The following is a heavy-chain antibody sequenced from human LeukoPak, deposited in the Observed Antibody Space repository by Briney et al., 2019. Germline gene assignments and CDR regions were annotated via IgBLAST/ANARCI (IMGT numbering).Heavy chain of an antibody. D-gene: IGHD3-3*01. J-gene: IGHJ4*02. CDR3: ARESSPDDFWSGYYYGYYFDY. V-gene: IGHV3-74*01. CDR1: GFTFSSYW. Sequence: GGSLRLSCAASGFTFSSYWMSWVRQAPGKGLVWVSRINSDGSSTSYADSVKGRFTISRDNAKNTLYLQMNSLRAEDTAVYYCARESSPDDFWSGYYYGYYFDYWGQGTLVTVSS. CDR2: INSDGSST.